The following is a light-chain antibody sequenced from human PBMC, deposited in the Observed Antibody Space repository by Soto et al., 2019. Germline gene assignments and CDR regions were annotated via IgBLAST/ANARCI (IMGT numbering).Light chain of an antibody. V-gene: IGLV2-23*02. CDR1: SSDVGSYNL. J-gene: IGLJ1*01. Sequence: QSALTQPASVSGSPGQSITISCTGTSSDVGSYNLVSWYQQHPGKAPKVMIYEVSKRPSGVPNRFSGSKSGYTASLTISGLQAEDEADYYCCSYAGSSTYVFGTGTKVPVL. CDR3: CSYAGSSTYV. CDR2: EVS.